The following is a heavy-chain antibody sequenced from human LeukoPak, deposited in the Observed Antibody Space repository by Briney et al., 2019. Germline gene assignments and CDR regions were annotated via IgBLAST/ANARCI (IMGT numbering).Heavy chain of an antibody. CDR2: IYYSGST. D-gene: IGHD2-15*01. CDR1: GGSISSYY. J-gene: IGHJ5*02. V-gene: IGHV4-59*01. CDR3: ASTPEIYCSGGSCYSGWGWFDP. Sequence: PSETLSLTCTVSGGSISSYYWSWIRQPPGKGLEWIGYIYYSGSTNYNPSLKSRVTILVDTSKNQFSLKLSSVTAADTAVYYCASTPEIYCSGGSCYSGWGWFDPWGQGTLVTVSS.